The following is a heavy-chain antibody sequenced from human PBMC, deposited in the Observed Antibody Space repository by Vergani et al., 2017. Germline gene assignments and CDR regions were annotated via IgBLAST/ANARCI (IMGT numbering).Heavy chain of an antibody. CDR1: GGSISSYY. Sequence: QVQLQESGPGLVKPSETLSLTCTVSGGSISSYYWSWIPQPPGKGLEWIGYIYYSGSSNYNPSLKSRVTISVDTSKNQFSLKLSSVTAADTAVYYCARAGGSIAARVFDYWGQGTLVTVSS. D-gene: IGHD6-6*01. V-gene: IGHV4-59*01. J-gene: IGHJ4*02. CDR3: ARAGGSIAARVFDY. CDR2: IYYSGSS.